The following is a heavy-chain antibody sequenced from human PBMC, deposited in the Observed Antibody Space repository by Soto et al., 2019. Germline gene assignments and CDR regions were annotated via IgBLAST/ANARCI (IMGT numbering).Heavy chain of an antibody. D-gene: IGHD5-18*01. CDR2: IYSDGRGP. CDR1: GFPFSNYW. J-gene: IGHJ4*02. V-gene: IGHV3-74*03. CDR3: ATLNSFGSDY. Sequence: PGGSLRLSCAASGFPFSNYWMHWVRQAPGKGLVWFSRIYSDGRGPMYADSVKGRFTISRDNAKSTLYLQMNSLRAEDTAVYYWATLNSFGSDYWGRGTLVTVSS.